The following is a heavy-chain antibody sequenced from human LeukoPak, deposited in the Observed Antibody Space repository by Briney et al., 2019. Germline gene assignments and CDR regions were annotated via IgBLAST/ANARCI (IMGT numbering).Heavy chain of an antibody. D-gene: IGHD3-3*01. CDR1: GFTVSSNY. CDR3: ARDLRLRFLEWLSDY. J-gene: IGHJ4*02. Sequence: GGSLRLSCAASGFTVSSNYMSCGREAPGKGVEWGAKIKQDGSEKYYVDSVKGRFTISRDNAKNSLYLQMNSLSAEDTAVYYCARDLRLRFLEWLSDYWGQGTLVTVSS. CDR2: IKQDGSEK. V-gene: IGHV3-7*01.